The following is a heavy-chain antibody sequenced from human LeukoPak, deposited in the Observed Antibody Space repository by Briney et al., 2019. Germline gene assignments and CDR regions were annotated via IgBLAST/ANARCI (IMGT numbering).Heavy chain of an antibody. CDR2: IRYDRSNK. J-gene: IGHJ3*02. V-gene: IGHV3-30*02. Sequence: GGSLRLSCAASGFTFSSYGMHWVRQAPGKGLEWVAFIRYDRSNKYYADSVKGRFTISRDNSKNTLYLQMNSLRAEDTAVYYCAKERGWLQPPDAFDIWGQGTMVTVSS. CDR3: AKERGWLQPPDAFDI. D-gene: IGHD5-18*01. CDR1: GFTFSSYG.